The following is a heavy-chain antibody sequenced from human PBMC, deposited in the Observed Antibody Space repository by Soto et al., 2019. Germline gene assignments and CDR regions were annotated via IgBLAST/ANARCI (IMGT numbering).Heavy chain of an antibody. CDR2: ISGSGFKK. CDR3: ARGGIGMVRTFDH. D-gene: IGHD3-10*01. Sequence: GVSLRLACAASVFLFENFVMSWVRPAPGKGLEWISSISGSGFKKYYADSVKGRFTISRDSSDNTVYLQMNSLKAEDTAVYYCARGGIGMVRTFDHWGQGNLVTVSS. J-gene: IGHJ4*02. CDR1: VFLFENFV. V-gene: IGHV3-23*01.